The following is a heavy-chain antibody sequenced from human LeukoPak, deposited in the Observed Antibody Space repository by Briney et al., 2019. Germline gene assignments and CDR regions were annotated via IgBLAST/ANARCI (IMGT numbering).Heavy chain of an antibody. D-gene: IGHD6-13*01. V-gene: IGHV3-9*01. CDR3: AKGTSEIAAAGTDY. CDR1: GFTFDDYA. J-gene: IGHJ4*02. CDR2: ISWNSGSI. Sequence: PGGSLRLSCAASGFTFDDYAMHWVRQAPGKGLEWVSGISWNSGSIGYADSVKGRFTISRDNAKNSLYLQMNSLRAEDTALYYCAKGTSEIAAAGTDYWGQGTLVTVSS.